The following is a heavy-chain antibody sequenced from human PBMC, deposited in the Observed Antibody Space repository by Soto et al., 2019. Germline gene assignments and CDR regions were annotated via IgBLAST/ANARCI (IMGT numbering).Heavy chain of an antibody. J-gene: IGHJ4*02. D-gene: IGHD3-10*01. CDR2: IYYGGTT. V-gene: IGHV4-59*08. CDR3: ARVAYGGYYFDY. CDR1: GGSLSPNY. Sequence: ETLSLTCTVSGGSLSPNYWSWIRQPPGKGLEWIGYIYYGGTTTNNPSLNSRVAISIDTSKNQFSLTLSSVTAADTAVYYCARVAYGGYYFDYWGQGTLVTVSS.